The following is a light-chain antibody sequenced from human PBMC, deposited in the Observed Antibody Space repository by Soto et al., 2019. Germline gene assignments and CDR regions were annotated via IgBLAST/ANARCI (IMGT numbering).Light chain of an antibody. Sequence: QSVLREPASVSGSPGESITISCTGTSSDVGGYNYVSWYQQHPGKAPKLMIYDVSDRPSGVSNRFSASKSGNTASLTISGLQAEDEADYYYCSYTSSSTPWVFGTGTKVTVL. CDR3: CSYTSSSTPWV. J-gene: IGLJ1*01. V-gene: IGLV2-14*03. CDR1: SSDVGGYNY. CDR2: DVS.